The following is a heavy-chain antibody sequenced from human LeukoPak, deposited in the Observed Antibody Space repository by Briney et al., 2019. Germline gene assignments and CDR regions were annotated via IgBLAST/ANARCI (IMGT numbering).Heavy chain of an antibody. D-gene: IGHD1-1*01. V-gene: IGHV3-64*01. J-gene: IGHJ4*02. CDR2: ISSNGGST. CDR3: ARATGGHYDY. CDR1: GFTFSSYA. Sequence: GGSLRLSCAASGFTFSSYAMHLVRQAPGKGLEYVSAISSNGGSTYYANSVKGRFTISRDNSKNTLYLQMGSLRAEDMAVYYCARATGGHYDYWGQGTLVTVSS.